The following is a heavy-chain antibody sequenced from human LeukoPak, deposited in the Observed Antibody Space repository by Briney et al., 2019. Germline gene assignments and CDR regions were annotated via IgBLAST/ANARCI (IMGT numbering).Heavy chain of an antibody. CDR2: ISSSSSYI. J-gene: IGHJ6*02. V-gene: IGHV3-21*01. CDR1: GFTFSSYS. Sequence: PGGSLRLSCAASGFTFSSYSMTWVRQAPGKGLERVSSISSSSSYIYYADSVKGRFTISRDNAKNSLYLQMNSLRAEDTAVYYCARDHCSSTSCYSSWPYYYYYGMDVWGQGTTVTVSS. D-gene: IGHD2-2*01. CDR3: ARDHCSSTSCYSSWPYYYYYGMDV.